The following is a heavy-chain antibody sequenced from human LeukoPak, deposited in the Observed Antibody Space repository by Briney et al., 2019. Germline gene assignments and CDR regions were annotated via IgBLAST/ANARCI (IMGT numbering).Heavy chain of an antibody. CDR2: INHSGST. CDR1: GGSFSGYY. J-gene: IGHJ6*02. Sequence: PSETLSLTCAVYGGSFSGYYWSWIRQPPGKGLEWIGEINHSGSTNYNPSLKSRVTISVDTSKNQFSLKLSPVTAADTAVYYCARGPLVVVVAATLYYYYGMDVWGQGTTVTVSS. CDR3: ARGPLVVVVAATLYYYYGMDV. V-gene: IGHV4-34*01. D-gene: IGHD2-15*01.